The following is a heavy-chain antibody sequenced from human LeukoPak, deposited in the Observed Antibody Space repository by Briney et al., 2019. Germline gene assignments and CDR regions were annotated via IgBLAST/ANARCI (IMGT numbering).Heavy chain of an antibody. V-gene: IGHV4-34*01. D-gene: IGHD3-10*01. CDR1: GGSFSGYY. Sequence: SETLSLTCAVYGGSFSGYYWSWIRQPPGKGLEWIGEINHSGSTNYNPSLKSRVTISVDTSKNQFSLKLSSVTAADTAVYYCARPRVYYGSGSYHYWGQGTLVTVSS. CDR2: INHSGST. J-gene: IGHJ4*02. CDR3: ARPRVYYGSGSYHY.